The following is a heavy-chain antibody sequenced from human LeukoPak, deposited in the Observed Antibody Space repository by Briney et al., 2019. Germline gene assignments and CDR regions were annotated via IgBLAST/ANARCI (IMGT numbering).Heavy chain of an antibody. CDR3: ARGAFGEVIVVYYFDY. D-gene: IGHD3-16*02. V-gene: IGHV4-59*08. CDR2: VYYSGST. Sequence: PSETLSLTCTVSDGSLSGHYWSWIRQPPGEGLESIGFVYYSGSTNYNPSLKGRVTISLDTSKNQLSLKLSSVTAADTAVYYCARGAFGEVIVVYYFDYWGQGTLVTVSS. CDR1: DGSLSGHY. J-gene: IGHJ4*02.